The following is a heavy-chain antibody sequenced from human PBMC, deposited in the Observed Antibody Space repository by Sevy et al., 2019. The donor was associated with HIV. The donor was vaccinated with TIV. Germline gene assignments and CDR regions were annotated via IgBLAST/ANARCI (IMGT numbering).Heavy chain of an antibody. CDR2: ISYDGSNK. Sequence: GGSLRLSCAASRFTFSSYGMHWVRQAPGKGLEWVAVISYDGSNKYYADSVKGRFTISRDNSKNTLYLQMNSLRAEDTAVYYCAKDGTGQLAVRGLDYWGQGTLVTVSS. CDR3: AKDGTGQLAVRGLDY. J-gene: IGHJ4*02. D-gene: IGHD6-13*01. V-gene: IGHV3-30*18. CDR1: RFTFSSYG.